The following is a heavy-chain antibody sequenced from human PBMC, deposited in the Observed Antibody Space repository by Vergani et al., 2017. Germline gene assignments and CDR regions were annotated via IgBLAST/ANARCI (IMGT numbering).Heavy chain of an antibody. Sequence: QVTLKESGPVLVKPTETLTLTCTVSGFSLSNARMGVSWIRQPPGKALEWLAHIFSNDEKSYSTSLKSRLTITKDTSKSQVVLTMTHMDPVDTATYYCARIPGPDYDFWSDSITFDPWGQGTLVTVSS. CDR2: IFSNDEK. D-gene: IGHD3-3*01. CDR1: GFSLSNARMG. CDR3: ARIPGPDYDFWSDSITFDP. J-gene: IGHJ5*02. V-gene: IGHV2-26*01.